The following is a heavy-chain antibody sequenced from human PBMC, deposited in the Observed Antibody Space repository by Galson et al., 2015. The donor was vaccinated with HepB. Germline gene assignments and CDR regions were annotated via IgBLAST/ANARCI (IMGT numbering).Heavy chain of an antibody. V-gene: IGHV3-30*18. D-gene: IGHD3-22*01. Sequence: SLRLSCAASRFTFSSYAMHWVRQAPGKGLEWVAVISDDGSNKYYADSVKGRFIISRDNSKNTLYLHMKRLRPEDPAVYYCEKVFLVVGGGTKVLTHFDYCGQVTLVTVSS. J-gene: IGHJ4*02. CDR3: EKVFLVVGGGTKVLTHFDY. CDR1: RFTFSSYA. CDR2: ISDDGSNK.